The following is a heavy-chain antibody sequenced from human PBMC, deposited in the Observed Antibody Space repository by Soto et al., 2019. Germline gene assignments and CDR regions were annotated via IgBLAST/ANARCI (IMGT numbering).Heavy chain of an antibody. CDR3: ATRITVFGMLIPPFDP. CDR1: GGSVNGYY. Sequence: QVHLQQWGAGLLKPSETLSLTCAVYGGSVNGYYWNWIRQPPGKGLEWIGEINHTGGTHYNPSLKSRVTMSVDTSKDQFSLRLSSVTAADTAIYYCATRITVFGMLIPPFDPWGQGTQVTVSS. D-gene: IGHD3-3*01. J-gene: IGHJ5*02. V-gene: IGHV4-34*02. CDR2: INHTGGT.